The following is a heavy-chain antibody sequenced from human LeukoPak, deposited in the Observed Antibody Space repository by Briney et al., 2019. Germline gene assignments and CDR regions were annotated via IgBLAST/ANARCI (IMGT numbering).Heavy chain of an antibody. CDR3: AAIVDSGWYRYFDY. Sequence: SVNVSCKASVYILTSYGISWVRQAPGRGLAGMGWISAYNGNTNYAQKLQGRVTMTTDTSTSKAYMELRSLRSDDTAVYYCAAIVDSGWYRYFDYWGQGTLVTVSS. J-gene: IGHJ4*02. CDR2: ISAYNGNT. D-gene: IGHD6-19*01. V-gene: IGHV1-18*01. CDR1: VYILTSYG.